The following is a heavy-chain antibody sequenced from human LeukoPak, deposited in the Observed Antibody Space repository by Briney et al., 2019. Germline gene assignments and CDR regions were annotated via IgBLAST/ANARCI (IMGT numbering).Heavy chain of an antibody. CDR3: ARVGGHDYGDYAFDY. CDR1: GGTFSSYA. CDR2: IIPIFGTA. V-gene: IGHV1-69*05. J-gene: IGHJ4*02. D-gene: IGHD4-17*01. Sequence: SVKVSCKASGGTFSSYAISWVLQAPGQGLEWMGGIIPIFGTANYAQKFQGRVTITTDESTSTAYMELSSLRSEDTAVYYCARVGGHDYGDYAFDYWGQGTLVTVSS.